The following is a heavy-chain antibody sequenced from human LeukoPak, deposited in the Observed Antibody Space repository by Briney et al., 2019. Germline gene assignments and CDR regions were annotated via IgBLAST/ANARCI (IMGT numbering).Heavy chain of an antibody. Sequence: GGSLRLSCAASGFTFSSFWMSWVRQAPGKGLEWVANINQDGSGKYFVDSVKGRFTISRDNAKNSLYLQMNSLRAEGTAVYYCARGVSGEPWGQGTLVTVSS. CDR3: ARGVSGEP. V-gene: IGHV3-7*01. CDR1: GFTFSSFW. CDR2: INQDGSGK. J-gene: IGHJ5*02. D-gene: IGHD1-14*01.